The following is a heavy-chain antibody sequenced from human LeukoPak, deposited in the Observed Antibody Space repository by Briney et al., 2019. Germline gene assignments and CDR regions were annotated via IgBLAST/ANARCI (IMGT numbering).Heavy chain of an antibody. J-gene: IGHJ4*02. V-gene: IGHV3-30*02. CDR2: IRYDGSNK. CDR1: GFTFSSYG. Sequence: GGSPRLSCAASGFTFSSYGMHWVRQAPGKGLEWVAFIRYDGSNKYYADSVKGRFTISRDNSKNTLYLQMNSLRAEDTAVYYCANEGYCSGGSCRPIDYWGQGTLVTVSS. CDR3: ANEGYCSGGSCRPIDY. D-gene: IGHD2-15*01.